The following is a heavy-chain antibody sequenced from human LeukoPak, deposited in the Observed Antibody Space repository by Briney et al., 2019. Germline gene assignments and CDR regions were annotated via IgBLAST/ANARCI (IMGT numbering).Heavy chain of an antibody. CDR1: GGSINNYY. CDR3: ARTPQGDDYFDY. Sequence: SEALSLTCTVSGGSINNYYWTWIRQPAGKGLEWIGRIYSSGKTNYNPSLKSRVTMSVDTSNNQLSLMMTSVTAADTAVFYCARTPQGDDYFDYWGQGHLVTVSS. CDR2: IYSSGKT. V-gene: IGHV4-4*07. J-gene: IGHJ4*02.